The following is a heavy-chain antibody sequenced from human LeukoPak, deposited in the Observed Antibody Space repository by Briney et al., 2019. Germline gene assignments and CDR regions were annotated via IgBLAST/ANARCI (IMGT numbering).Heavy chain of an antibody. J-gene: IGHJ3*02. V-gene: IGHV3-23*01. D-gene: IGHD3-22*01. CDR3: AKPYYYDSSGYYTEDAFDI. CDR2: ISGSGGST. Sequence: GGSLRLSCAASGFTFSSYAMSWVRQAPGKGLEWVSAISGSGGSTCYADSVKGRFTISRDNSKNTLYLQMNSLRAEDTAVYYCAKPYYYDSSGYYTEDAFDIWGQGTMVTVSS. CDR1: GFTFSSYA.